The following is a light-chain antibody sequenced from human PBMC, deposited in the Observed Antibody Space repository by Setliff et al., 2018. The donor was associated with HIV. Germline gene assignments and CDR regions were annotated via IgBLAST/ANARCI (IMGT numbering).Light chain of an antibody. CDR2: SFT. Sequence: VLTQPPSVSGAPGQRVTIPCTGSSSNIGAGFDVHWYQQFPGTAPKLLIYSFTNRPSGVPDRFSGSKSGTSASLVIAGLQAEDEADYYCQSYDSRLSGDVFGTGTKVTVL. V-gene: IGLV1-40*01. J-gene: IGLJ1*01. CDR3: QSYDSRLSGDV. CDR1: SSNIGAGFD.